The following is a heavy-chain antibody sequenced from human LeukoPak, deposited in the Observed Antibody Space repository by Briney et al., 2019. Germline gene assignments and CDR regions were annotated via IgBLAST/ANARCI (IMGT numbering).Heavy chain of an antibody. CDR3: ARLNPYYYDSSGPYYFDY. CDR2: IYSGGST. CDR1: EFTFDNYA. Sequence: GGSLRLSCAASEFTFDNYAMSWVRQAPGKGLEWVSVIYSGGSTYYADSVKGRFTISRDNSKNTLYLQMNSLRAEDTAVYYCARLNPYYYDSSGPYYFDYWGQGTLVTVSS. J-gene: IGHJ4*02. D-gene: IGHD3-22*01. V-gene: IGHV3-53*01.